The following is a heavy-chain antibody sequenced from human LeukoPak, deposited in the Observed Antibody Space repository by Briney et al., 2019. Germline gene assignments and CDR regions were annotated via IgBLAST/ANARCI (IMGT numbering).Heavy chain of an antibody. CDR3: ARLVHSGVGEDDY. CDR1: GYTFTGYY. D-gene: IGHD3-16*01. V-gene: IGHV1-2*02. CDR2: INPNSGGT. J-gene: IGHJ4*02. Sequence: ASVKVSCKASGYTFTGYYMHWVRQAPGQGLEWMGWINPNSGGTNYAQKFQGRVTMTRDTSISTAYMELSRLKSDDTAVYYCARLVHSGVGEDDYWGQGTLVTVSS.